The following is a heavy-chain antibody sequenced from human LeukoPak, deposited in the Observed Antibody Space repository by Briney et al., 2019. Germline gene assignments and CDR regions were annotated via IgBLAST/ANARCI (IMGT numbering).Heavy chain of an antibody. CDR3: ARDYRSTFDY. CDR2: ISSSGTTI. V-gene: IGHV3-11*01. CDR1: GFTFSDYY. D-gene: IGHD1-26*01. J-gene: IGHJ4*02. Sequence: KPGGSLRLSCAASGFTFSDYYMSWIRQAPGKGLEWASYISSSGTTISYTDSVKGRFTISRDNAKNSLYLQMNSLRAEDTAVYYCARDYRSTFDYWGQGTLVTVSS.